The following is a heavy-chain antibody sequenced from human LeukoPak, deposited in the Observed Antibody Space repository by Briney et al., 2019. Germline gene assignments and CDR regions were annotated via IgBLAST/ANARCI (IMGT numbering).Heavy chain of an antibody. Sequence: ASVKVSCKASGYTFTGYYMHWVRQAPGPGLEWVGWINPNSGGTNYAQKFQGRVTMTRDTSISTAYMELSRLRSDDTAVYYCARTGTVDTAIGDYWGQGTLVTVSS. CDR3: ARTGTVDTAIGDY. D-gene: IGHD5-18*01. V-gene: IGHV1-2*02. CDR1: GYTFTGYY. CDR2: INPNSGGT. J-gene: IGHJ4*02.